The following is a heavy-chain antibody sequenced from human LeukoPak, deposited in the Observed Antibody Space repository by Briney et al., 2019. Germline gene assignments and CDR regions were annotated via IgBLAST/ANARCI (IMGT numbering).Heavy chain of an antibody. V-gene: IGHV3-74*01. J-gene: IGHJ4*02. CDR1: GFTFSSDW. D-gene: IGHD1-26*01. CDR3: GRALYRGFDY. CDR2: ISSDGSST. Sequence: PGGSLGLSCAASGFTFSSDWMHWVRQAPGKGLVWVSRISSDGSSTSYADSVRGRFTISRDNAKNTLYLQMNSLRAEDTAVYYCGRALYRGFDYWGQGTLVTVSS.